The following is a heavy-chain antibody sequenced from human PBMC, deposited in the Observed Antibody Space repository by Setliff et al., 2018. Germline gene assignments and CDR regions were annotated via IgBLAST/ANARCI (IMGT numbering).Heavy chain of an antibody. D-gene: IGHD3-3*01. J-gene: IGHJ3*02. CDR3: ARHDLSLNYNFWSGYYAGAFDI. Sequence: PSETLSLTCAVSGYSISSGYYWGWIRQPPGKGLEWIGSIYHSGSTYYNPSLKSRVTISVDTSKNQFSLKPSSVTAADTAVYYCARHDLSLNYNFWSGYYAGAFDIWVQGTMVTVSS. V-gene: IGHV4-38-2*01. CDR2: IYHSGST. CDR1: GYSISSGYY.